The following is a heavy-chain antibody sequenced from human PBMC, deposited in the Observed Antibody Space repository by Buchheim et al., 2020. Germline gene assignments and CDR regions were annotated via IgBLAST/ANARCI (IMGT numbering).Heavy chain of an antibody. J-gene: IGHJ6*02. CDR1: GYTFTGYY. CDR2: INPHSGVT. Sequence: QVQLVQSGAEVKNPGASVKVSCKASGYTFTGYYLHWVRQAPGQGLEWMGWINPHSGVTNYAQKFQDWVTMNRDTFISTTYMELSRLRSDDTAVYYCARNAYYGSGSYYSSHYYYYYGMDVWGQGT. CDR3: ARNAYYGSGSYYSSHYYYYYGMDV. V-gene: IGHV1-2*04. D-gene: IGHD3-10*01.